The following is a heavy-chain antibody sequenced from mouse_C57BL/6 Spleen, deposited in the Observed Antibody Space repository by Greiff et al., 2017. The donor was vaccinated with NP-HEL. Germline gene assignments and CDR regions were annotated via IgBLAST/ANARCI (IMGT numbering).Heavy chain of an antibody. CDR2: ISYDGSN. CDR3: AREPIFYGSTSYAMDY. J-gene: IGHJ4*01. D-gene: IGHD1-1*01. Sequence: VQLKESGPGLVKPSQSLSLTCSVTGYSITSGYYWNWIRQFPGNKLEWMGYISYDGSNNYNPSLKNRISITRDTSKNQFFLKLNSVTTEDTATYYCAREPIFYGSTSYAMDYWGQGTSVTVSS. V-gene: IGHV3-6*01. CDR1: GYSITSGYY.